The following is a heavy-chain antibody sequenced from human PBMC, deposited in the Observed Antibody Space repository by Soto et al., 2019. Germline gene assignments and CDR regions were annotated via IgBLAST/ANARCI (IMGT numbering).Heavy chain of an antibody. CDR1: GFAFSDYS. CDR2: ISGGGVNT. V-gene: IGHV3-23*01. Sequence: DVQLLESGGGVVQSGGSLRLSWSASGFAFSDYSMHWVRQAPGKGPEWVSAISGGGVNTYYAGSVNGRFTISRDNSRNTLYLQMHSLGDDDTALYYCAKETYGSGWTLDSWGQGNRATVSS. J-gene: IGHJ4*02. D-gene: IGHD6-19*01. CDR3: AKETYGSGWTLDS.